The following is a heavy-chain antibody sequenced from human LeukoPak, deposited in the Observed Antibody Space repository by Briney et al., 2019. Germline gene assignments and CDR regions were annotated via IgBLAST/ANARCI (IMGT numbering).Heavy chain of an antibody. V-gene: IGHV4-59*01. Sequence: PSETLSLTCTVSGGSISSYYWSWIRQPPGKGLEWIGYIYYSGSTNYNPSLKSRVTISVDTSKNQFSLKLSSVTAADTAVYYCARGGVYSSGWYYYYGMDVWGQGTTVTVSS. CDR2: IYYSGST. CDR3: ARGGVYSSGWYYYYGMDV. J-gene: IGHJ6*02. CDR1: GGSISSYY. D-gene: IGHD6-19*01.